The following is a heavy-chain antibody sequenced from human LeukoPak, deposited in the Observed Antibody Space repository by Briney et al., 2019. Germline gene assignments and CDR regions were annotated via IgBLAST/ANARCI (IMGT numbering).Heavy chain of an antibody. V-gene: IGHV1-8*01. Sequence: ASVKVSCKVSGYTFTSYDIHWVRQATGQGLEWMGWMSPNSGNTVYAQKFQGRVTMTRNTSISTAYMELSSLSSEDTAVYYCAGGCSSTTCSWPFDYWGQGTLVTVSS. CDR3: AGGCSSTTCSWPFDY. CDR1: GYTFTSYD. J-gene: IGHJ4*02. D-gene: IGHD2-2*01. CDR2: MSPNSGNT.